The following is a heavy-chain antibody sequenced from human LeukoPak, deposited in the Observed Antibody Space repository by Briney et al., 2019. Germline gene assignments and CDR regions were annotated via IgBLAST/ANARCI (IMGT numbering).Heavy chain of an antibody. CDR1: GLIFSNNY. V-gene: IGHV3-53*01. CDR3: ARRVNYYFDY. Sequence: PGGSLRLSCAASGLIFSNNYMIWVRQAPGKGLEWVSFIYSGGTIYYTDSVKGRFTISRDNSKNTLYLQMNSLRAEDTAVYYCARRVNYYFDYWGQGTLVTVSS. CDR2: IYSGGTI. J-gene: IGHJ4*02. D-gene: IGHD5-24*01.